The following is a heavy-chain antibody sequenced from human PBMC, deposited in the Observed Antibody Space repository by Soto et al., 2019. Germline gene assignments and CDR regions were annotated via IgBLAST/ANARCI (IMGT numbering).Heavy chain of an antibody. CDR1: GYTFTSYA. CDR3: ARDRRVDYILDY. V-gene: IGHV1-18*01. D-gene: IGHD3-9*01. CDR2: ISAYNGNT. Sequence: ASVKVSCKASGYTFTSYAFSWVRQAPGQGLEWMGWISAYNGNTNYAQKFQGRVTMTIDTSTSTAYMELRSLTYDDTAMYYCARDRRVDYILDYWGQGTLVTVSS. J-gene: IGHJ4*02.